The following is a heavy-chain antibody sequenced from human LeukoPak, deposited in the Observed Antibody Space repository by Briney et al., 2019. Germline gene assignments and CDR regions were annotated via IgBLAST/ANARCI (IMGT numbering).Heavy chain of an antibody. Sequence: AGTLTLSCRVSGFSFSNYAMTWFRRTPPGEVVWCSGAGGSGGGTSLADSVNGRFSISSDNSKNTLYLQINSLRAEDTATYYCAKDHSGPTWYYYGMDVWGQGTTVTVSS. V-gene: IGHV3-23*01. CDR1: GFSFSNYA. J-gene: IGHJ6*02. D-gene: IGHD2-15*01. CDR3: AKDHSGPTWYYYGMDV. CDR2: AGGSGGGT.